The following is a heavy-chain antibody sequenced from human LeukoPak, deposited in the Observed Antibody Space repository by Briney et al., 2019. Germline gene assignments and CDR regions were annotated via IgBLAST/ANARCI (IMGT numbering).Heavy chain of an antibody. V-gene: IGHV4-61*02. CDR1: GGSISSGSYY. CDR3: ARDRVSGSYFND. D-gene: IGHD1-26*01. CDR2: IYTSGST. Sequence: SETLSLTCTVSGGSISSGSYYWSWIRQPAGKGLEWIARIYTSGSTNYNPSLKSRVTTSVDTSKNQFSLKLSSVTAADTAVYYCARDRVSGSYFNDWGQGTLVTVSS. J-gene: IGHJ4*02.